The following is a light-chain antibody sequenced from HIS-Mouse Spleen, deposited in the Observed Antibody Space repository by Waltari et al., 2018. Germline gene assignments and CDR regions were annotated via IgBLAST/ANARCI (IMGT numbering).Light chain of an antibody. CDR2: DVS. V-gene: IGLV2-14*03. J-gene: IGLJ1*01. CDR1: SSAIGGYNY. CDR3: SSYTSSSTHYV. Sequence: QSALTQPASVSGSPGQSTTIPCTGTSSAIGGYNYVPWYQQHPGKAPKLMIYDVSNRPSGVSNRFSGSKSGNTASLTISGLQAEDEADYYCSSYTSSSTHYVFGTGTKVTVL.